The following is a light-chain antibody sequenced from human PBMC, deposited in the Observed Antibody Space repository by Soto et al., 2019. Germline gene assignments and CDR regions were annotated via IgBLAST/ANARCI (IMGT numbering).Light chain of an antibody. J-gene: IGLJ2*01. CDR3: SSYTTTTTLVV. CDR2: DVT. Sequence: QSVLTQPASVSGSARQSITISCSGSSSDIGSYNYVSWYQQHPGKAPKLMIYDVTNRPSGVSDRFSGSKSGDTASLTISGLQADDEADYYCSSYTTTTTLVVFGGGTKVTV. V-gene: IGLV2-14*03. CDR1: SSDIGSYNY.